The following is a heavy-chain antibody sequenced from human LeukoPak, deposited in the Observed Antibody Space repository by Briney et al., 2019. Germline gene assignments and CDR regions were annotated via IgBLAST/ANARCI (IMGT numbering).Heavy chain of an antibody. J-gene: IGHJ3*02. Sequence: SVKVSCKAFGGTFSSYAISGVGRPLGQGFEGMGGFTPIFGTANYAQKFQGRVTITTDESTSTAYMELSSLRSEDTAVYYCARHDYDFWSDHLPVAFDIWGQGTMVTVSS. V-gene: IGHV1-69*05. D-gene: IGHD3-3*01. CDR1: GGTFSSYA. CDR2: FTPIFGTA. CDR3: ARHDYDFWSDHLPVAFDI.